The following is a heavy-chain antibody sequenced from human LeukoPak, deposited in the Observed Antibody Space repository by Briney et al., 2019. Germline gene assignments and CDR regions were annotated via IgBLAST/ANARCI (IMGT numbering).Heavy chain of an antibody. CDR3: ARHGGLDTAMATTFDY. V-gene: IGHV5-51*01. CDR2: IYPGDSDT. J-gene: IGHJ4*02. Sequence: GESLKISCKGSRYSFTSYWIGWVRQMPGKGVEWMGIIYPGDSDTRYSPSFQGQVTISADKSISTAYLQWSSLKASDTAMYYCARHGGLDTAMATTFDYWGQGTLVTVSS. D-gene: IGHD5-18*01. CDR1: RYSFTSYW.